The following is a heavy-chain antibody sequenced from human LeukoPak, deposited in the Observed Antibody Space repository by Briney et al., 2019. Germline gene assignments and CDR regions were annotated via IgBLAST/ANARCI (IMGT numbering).Heavy chain of an antibody. Sequence: PGGSLRLSCAASGFTFSSYGMHWVRQAPGKGLEWVAFIRYDGSNKYYADSVKGRFTISRDNSKNTLYLQMNSLRAEDTAVYYCATRFPFDFGTLGYWGQGTLVTVSS. V-gene: IGHV3-30*02. D-gene: IGHD3/OR15-3a*01. J-gene: IGHJ4*02. CDR1: GFTFSSYG. CDR2: IRYDGSNK. CDR3: ATRFPFDFGTLGY.